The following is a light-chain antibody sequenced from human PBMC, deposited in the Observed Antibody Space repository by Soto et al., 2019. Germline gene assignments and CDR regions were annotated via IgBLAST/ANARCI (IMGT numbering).Light chain of an antibody. CDR3: NSYAGGLVH. CDR1: NNDVGFYNY. V-gene: IGLV2-11*01. CDR2: DVN. J-gene: IGLJ2*01. Sequence: QSALTQPRSVSGSPGQSVTISCTGTNNDVGFYNYVSWYQQQLGKAPKLLIYDVNKRPSGVPPRFSGSKSANTASLTISGLQAADEADYYCNSYAGGLVHFGRGTQLTVL.